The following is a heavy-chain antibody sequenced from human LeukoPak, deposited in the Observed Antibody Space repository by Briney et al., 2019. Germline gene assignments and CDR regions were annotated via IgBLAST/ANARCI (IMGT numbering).Heavy chain of an antibody. CDR3: ATSYDMGWLIGY. CDR2: IKQDGSEK. Sequence: GGSLRLSCAASGFTFRDTWMNWVRQVPGQGLEWVANIKQDGSEKFYVASVKGRFTISRDNGKSSLYLQMNSLRAEDTALYYCATSYDMGWLIGYWGQGTLVTVSS. V-gene: IGHV3-7*03. J-gene: IGHJ4*02. D-gene: IGHD3/OR15-3a*01. CDR1: GFTFRDTW.